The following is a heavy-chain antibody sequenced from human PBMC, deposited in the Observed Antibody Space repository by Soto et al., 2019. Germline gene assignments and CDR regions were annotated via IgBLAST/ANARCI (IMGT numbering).Heavy chain of an antibody. V-gene: IGHV2-5*01. D-gene: IGHD4-4*01. J-gene: IGHJ3*01. CDR2: IYWTGDK. CDR1: GFSLNTSGVG. CDR3: AHKLPITTSAFDV. Sequence: QITLKESGPTLVKPTQTLTLTCTFSGFSLNTSGVGVGWVRQPPGKALEWLAVIYWTGDKRYSPSLKSRLSITKDTSKDKVVLTMTNMDPVDTAIFFCAHKLPITTSAFDVWGQGTMVTVSS.